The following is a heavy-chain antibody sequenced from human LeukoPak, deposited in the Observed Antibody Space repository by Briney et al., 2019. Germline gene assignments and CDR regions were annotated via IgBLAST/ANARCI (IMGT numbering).Heavy chain of an antibody. D-gene: IGHD1-26*01. CDR3: AKWPEGATPKFHH. CDR2: ISASGHAT. Sequence: GGFLRLSCAASGFTFSSYAMSWVRQAPGKGLEAPGKGLEWVSTISASGHATYYPDSVRGRFTISRDNSKSTLHLQMDSLRAEDSALYYCAKWPEGATPKFHHWGQGTLVTVSS. J-gene: IGHJ4*02. CDR1: GFTFSSYA. V-gene: IGHV3-23*01.